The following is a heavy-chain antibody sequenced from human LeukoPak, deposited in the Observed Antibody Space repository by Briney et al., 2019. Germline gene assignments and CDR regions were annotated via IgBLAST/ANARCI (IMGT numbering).Heavy chain of an antibody. CDR2: INHSGST. V-gene: IGHV4-34*01. CDR1: GGSFSGYY. Sequence: SETLSLTCAVYGGSFSGYYWSWIRQPPGKGLEWIGEINHSGSTNYTPSLKSRVTISVDTSKNQFSLKLSSVTAADTAVYYCAKLVVPAASPLNFDYWGQGTLVTVSS. J-gene: IGHJ4*02. CDR3: AKLVVPAASPLNFDY. D-gene: IGHD2-2*01.